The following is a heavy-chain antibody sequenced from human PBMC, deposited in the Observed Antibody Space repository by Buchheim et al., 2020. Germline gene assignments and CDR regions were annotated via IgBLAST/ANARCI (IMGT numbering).Heavy chain of an antibody. Sequence: EVQLVESGGGLVQPGGSLRLSCAASGFTFSSYSMNWVRQAPGKGLEWVSYISGGSSTIYYADSVKGRFTISRDNAKNSMYLQMNSLRAEDAAVYYCARDPMRAGDYWGQGTL. CDR2: ISGGSSTI. J-gene: IGHJ4*02. CDR1: GFTFSSYS. D-gene: IGHD2-2*01. V-gene: IGHV3-48*01. CDR3: ARDPMRAGDY.